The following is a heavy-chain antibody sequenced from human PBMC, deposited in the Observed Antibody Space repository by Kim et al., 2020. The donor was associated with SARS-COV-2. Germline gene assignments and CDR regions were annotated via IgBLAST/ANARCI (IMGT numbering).Heavy chain of an antibody. J-gene: IGHJ6*03. CDR2: IDHTGST. CDR1: GASFGGSY. Sequence: SETLSLTCAVSGASFGGSYWTWVRQRPGKGLEWIGEIDHTGSTNNNPSLQTRLTMAVDRSKTQFSLNLRSVTAADRGVYFCARGGALRYFDSPLRHIDVWGTETTVLVPS. CDR3: ARGGALRYFDSPLRHIDV. D-gene: IGHD3-9*01. V-gene: IGHV4-34*01.